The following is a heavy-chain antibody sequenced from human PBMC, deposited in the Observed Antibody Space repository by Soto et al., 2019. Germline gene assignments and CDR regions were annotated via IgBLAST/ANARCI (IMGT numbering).Heavy chain of an antibody. D-gene: IGHD5-18*01. Sequence: PSETLSLTCTVSGGSISGYSWSWIRQPPGKGLEWTGYIFYRGSTNYNPSLKSRVTISVDTSKNQFSLKLSSVTAADTAVYYCASLVAGYSYGHFDYWGQGTLVTVSS. CDR2: IFYRGST. CDR3: ASLVAGYSYGHFDY. J-gene: IGHJ4*02. CDR1: GGSISGYS. V-gene: IGHV4-59*01.